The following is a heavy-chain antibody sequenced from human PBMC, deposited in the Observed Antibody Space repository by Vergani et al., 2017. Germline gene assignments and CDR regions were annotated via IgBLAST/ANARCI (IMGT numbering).Heavy chain of an antibody. J-gene: IGHJ3*02. CDR3: AKDPRNGPDAFDI. D-gene: IGHD2-8*01. Sequence: EVQLLESGGGLVQPGGSLRLSCAASGFTFSSYAMSWVRQAPGKGLEWVSAISGSGGSTYYADSVKGRFTISRDNSKNTLYLQMNSLRAEATAVYYCAKDPRNGPDAFDIWGQGTMVTVSS. V-gene: IGHV3-23*01. CDR2: ISGSGGST. CDR1: GFTFSSYA.